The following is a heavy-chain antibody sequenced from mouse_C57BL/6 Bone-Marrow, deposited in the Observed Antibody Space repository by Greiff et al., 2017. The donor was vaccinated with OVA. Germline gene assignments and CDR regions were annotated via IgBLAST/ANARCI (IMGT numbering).Heavy chain of an antibody. CDR1: GYTFTSYW. CDR3: ARSRGSSPYYFDY. D-gene: IGHD1-1*01. J-gene: IGHJ2*01. V-gene: IGHV1-50*01. CDR2: IDPSDSYN. Sequence: QVQLQQPGAELVKPGASVKLSCKASGYTFTSYWMQWVKQRPGQGLEWIGEIDPSDSYNNYNQKFKGKATLTVDTSSSTAYMQLSSLTSEDSAVYYCARSRGSSPYYFDYWGQGTTLTVSS.